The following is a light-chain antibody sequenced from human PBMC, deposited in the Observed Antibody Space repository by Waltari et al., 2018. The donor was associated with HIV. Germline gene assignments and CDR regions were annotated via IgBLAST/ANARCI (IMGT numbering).Light chain of an antibody. CDR1: QSVSNY. V-gene: IGKV3-11*01. CDR2: DAS. Sequence: VLTQSPSTLSLFPGEIATLSCRASQSVSNYLAWYQQKPGQPPRLLIYDASNKATCIPARFSGSGSGTDFTLTISSLEPEDSAVYYCQQRSNWPPLTFGGGTKVEI. CDR3: QQRSNWPPLT. J-gene: IGKJ4*01.